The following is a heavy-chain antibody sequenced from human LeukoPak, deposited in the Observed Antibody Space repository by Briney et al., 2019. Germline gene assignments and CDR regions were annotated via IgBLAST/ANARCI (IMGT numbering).Heavy chain of an antibody. V-gene: IGHV4-34*01. CDR1: GGSFSTHY. J-gene: IGHJ4*02. CDR2: INHSGNT. CDR3: ARDGSGWYYTRGFDY. D-gene: IGHD6-19*01. Sequence: PSETLSLTCAVYGGSFSTHYWSWIRQPPGKGLEWIGEINHSGNTNYNPSLKSRVTISVDTSKNQFSLKLTSVTAADTAVYYCARDGSGWYYTRGFDYWGQGTLVTVSS.